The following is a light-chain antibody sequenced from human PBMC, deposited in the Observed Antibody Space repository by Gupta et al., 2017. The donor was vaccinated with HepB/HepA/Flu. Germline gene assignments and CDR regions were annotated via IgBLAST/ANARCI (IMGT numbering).Light chain of an antibody. CDR3: QAWDSSTACYV. V-gene: IGLV3-1*01. CDR1: KLGDKY. Sequence: SYELTQPPSVSVSPGQTASITCSGDKLGDKYACWYQQKTGQSPVLVIYQDSKRPSGIPERFSGSNSGNTATLTISGTQAMDEADYYCQAWDSSTACYVFGTGTKVTVL. CDR2: QDS. J-gene: IGLJ1*01.